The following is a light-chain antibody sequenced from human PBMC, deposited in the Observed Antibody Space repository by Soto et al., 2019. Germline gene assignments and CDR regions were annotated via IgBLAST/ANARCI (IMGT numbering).Light chain of an antibody. CDR2: GAS. Sequence: EIVLTQSPGTLSLSPGERVTLSCRASRSVSGSYLAWYQQKPGQAPRLLINGASSRATGIPDRFSGSGSGTDFTLTISRLEPEDFAVYYCQQYGSPPSLTFGGGTKVEIK. CDR1: RSVSGSY. J-gene: IGKJ4*01. CDR3: QQYGSPPSLT. V-gene: IGKV3-20*01.